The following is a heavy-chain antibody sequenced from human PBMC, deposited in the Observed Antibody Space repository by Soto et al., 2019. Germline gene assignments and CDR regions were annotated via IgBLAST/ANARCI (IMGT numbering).Heavy chain of an antibody. J-gene: IGHJ6*03. V-gene: IGHV1-18*01. CDR2: ISAYNGNT. D-gene: IGHD2-2*01. CDR1: GYTFTSYG. Sequence: QVQLVQSGAEVKKPGASVKVSCKASGYTFTSYGISWVRQAPGQGLEWMGWISAYNGNTNYAQKLQGRVTMTTDTSTSTASKELRSLRADDTAVQYCARGVVVVPAAMPPVEVSYYYYMDVWGKGTTVTVSS. CDR3: ARGVVVVPAAMPPVEVSYYYYMDV.